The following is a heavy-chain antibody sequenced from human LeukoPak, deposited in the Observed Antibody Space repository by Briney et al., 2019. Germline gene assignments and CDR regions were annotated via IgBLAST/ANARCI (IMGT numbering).Heavy chain of an antibody. CDR2: VSFHGTDK. V-gene: IGHV3-30*04. Sequence: GGSLRLSCAASGFTFSNYAMHWVRQAPGKGLDWVAVVSFHGTDKFYADSVKGRFTISRDNSKNTLYLQMNSLRAEDTAVYYCAKDYGPYYYYMDVWGKGTTVTVSS. CDR1: GFTFSNYA. D-gene: IGHD3-10*01. CDR3: AKDYGPYYYYMDV. J-gene: IGHJ6*03.